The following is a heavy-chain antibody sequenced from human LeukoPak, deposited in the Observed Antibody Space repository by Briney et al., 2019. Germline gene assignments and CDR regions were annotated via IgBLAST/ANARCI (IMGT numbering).Heavy chain of an antibody. CDR2: VHYSGTA. Sequence: SETLSLTCTVSDGSITNYDWSWVRQPPGKGLEFIGHVHYSGTANYNPPLRSRVTISIDTSKKHFFLKLKSVTAADTAVYYCARVQIAAAFDYWGQGTLVTVSS. CDR3: ARVQIAAAFDY. CDR1: DGSITNYD. V-gene: IGHV4-59*08. J-gene: IGHJ4*02. D-gene: IGHD6-6*01.